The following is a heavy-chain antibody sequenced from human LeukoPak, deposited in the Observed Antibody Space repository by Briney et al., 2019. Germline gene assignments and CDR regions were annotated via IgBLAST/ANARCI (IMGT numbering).Heavy chain of an antibody. CDR2: ISANGGGT. CDR1: GFTLTTYP. CDR3: GKAPHCPNDVCGYFDY. V-gene: IGHV3-23*01. J-gene: IGHJ4*02. Sequence: PGGCLRLSRAASGFTLTTYPMSWVRPAPGKGLEWVSAISANGGGTYYADSLNGRFTISRDNSRSTGFLQMSSLGAEDTDVYYCGKAPHCPNDVCGYFDYWGQGILVTVSS. D-gene: IGHD2-8*01.